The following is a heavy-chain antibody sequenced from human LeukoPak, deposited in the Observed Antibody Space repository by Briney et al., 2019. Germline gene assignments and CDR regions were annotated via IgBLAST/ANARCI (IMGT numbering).Heavy chain of an antibody. J-gene: IGHJ3*02. V-gene: IGHV3-23*01. D-gene: IGHD3-16*01. CDR3: AKRAPIMITLRPPDAFDI. CDR2: ISGSGGST. Sequence: GGSLRLSCAASGFTFSSYAMSWVRQAPGKGLEWVSAISGSGGSTYYADSVKGRFTISRDNSKNTLYLQMNSLRAEDTAVYYCAKRAPIMITLRPPDAFDIWGQGTMVTVSS. CDR1: GFTFSSYA.